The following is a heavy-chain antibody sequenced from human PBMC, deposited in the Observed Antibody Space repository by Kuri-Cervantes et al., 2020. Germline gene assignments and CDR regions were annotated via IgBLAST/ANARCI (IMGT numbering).Heavy chain of an antibody. CDR3: ARGDGSGSYYRCYYYYYYMDV. D-gene: IGHD3-10*01. J-gene: IGHJ6*03. CDR1: GDTFSSYD. Sequence: SVKVSCKASGDTFSSYDISWVRQAPGQGLEWMGGIIPIFGTANYAQKFQGRVTITADESTSTAYMELSSLRSEDTAVYYCARGDGSGSYYRCYYYYYYMDVLGKGTTVTVSS. V-gene: IGHV1-69*13. CDR2: IIPIFGTA.